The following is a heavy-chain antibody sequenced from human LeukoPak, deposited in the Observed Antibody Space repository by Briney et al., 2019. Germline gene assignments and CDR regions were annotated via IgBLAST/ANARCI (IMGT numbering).Heavy chain of an antibody. CDR2: ISGRGGST. D-gene: IGHD6-19*01. V-gene: IGHV3-23*01. Sequence: GGSLSLSCAASGFTFXNYAMSWVRQAPGKGLEWVSAISGRGGSTYYADSVKGRFTISRDNSKNTLYLQMNSLRGEDTAVYYCATGSYSSGWTWGQGTLVTVSS. CDR3: ATGSYSSGWT. CDR1: GFTFXNYA. J-gene: IGHJ5*02.